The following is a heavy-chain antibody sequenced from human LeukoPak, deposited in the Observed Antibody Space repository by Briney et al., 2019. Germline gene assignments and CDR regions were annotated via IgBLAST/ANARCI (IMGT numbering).Heavy chain of an antibody. CDR1: GASISSGTYY. Sequence: ASETLSLTCTVSGASISSGTYYWTWIRQPPGKGLEWIGSIYYSGSTYYNPSLKSRVTISVDTSKNQFSLKLSSVTAADTAVYYCARVAWGGSQYYFDYWGQGTLVTVSS. D-gene: IGHD3-16*01. CDR3: ARVAWGGSQYYFDY. J-gene: IGHJ4*02. CDR2: IYYSGST. V-gene: IGHV4-39*07.